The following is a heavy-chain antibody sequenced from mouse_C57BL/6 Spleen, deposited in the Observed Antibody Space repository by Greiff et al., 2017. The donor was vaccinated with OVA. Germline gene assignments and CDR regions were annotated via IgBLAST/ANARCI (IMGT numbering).Heavy chain of an antibody. CDR2: IDPSDSYT. D-gene: IGHD1-1*01. J-gene: IGHJ2*01. CDR3: ARSKAYYYGSSDY. V-gene: IGHV1-59*01. Sequence: QVQLQQPGAELVRPGTSVKLSCKASGYTFTSYWMHWVKQRPGQGLEWIGVIDPSDSYTNYNQKFKGKATLTVDTSSSTAYMQLSSLTSEDSAVYYCARSKAYYYGSSDYWGQGTTLTVSS. CDR1: GYTFTSYW.